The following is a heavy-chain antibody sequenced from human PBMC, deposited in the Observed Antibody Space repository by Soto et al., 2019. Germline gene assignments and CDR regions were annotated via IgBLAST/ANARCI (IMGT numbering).Heavy chain of an antibody. CDR1: GFTFNSYS. V-gene: IGHV3-21*01. CDR3: ARDPRSSFEY. J-gene: IGHJ4*02. Sequence: PGGSLRLSCAASGFTFNSYSMSWVRQAPGKGLEWVSSISSSSSYIYYADSVKGRFTISRDNAKNSLYLQMNSLRAEDTAVYYCARDPRSSFEYWGQGTLVTVSS. CDR2: ISSSSSYI.